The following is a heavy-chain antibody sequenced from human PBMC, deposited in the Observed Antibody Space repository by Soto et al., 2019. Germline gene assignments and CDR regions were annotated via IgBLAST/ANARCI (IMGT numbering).Heavy chain of an antibody. D-gene: IGHD3-10*01. Sequence: QVQLVQSGAEVKKPGSSVRVSCKASGDTFNFYSINWVRQAPGLGLEWMGRINPILSMSKYAQRFQGRVTMPADKSTSTAYMELSSLRSEETAMYYCASSYGSGYRAFDSWGQGALVTVSS. J-gene: IGHJ4*02. CDR2: INPILSMS. CDR1: GDTFNFYS. CDR3: ASSYGSGYRAFDS. V-gene: IGHV1-69*02.